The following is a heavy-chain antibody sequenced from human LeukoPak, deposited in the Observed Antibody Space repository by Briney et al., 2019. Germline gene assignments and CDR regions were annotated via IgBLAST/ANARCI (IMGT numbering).Heavy chain of an antibody. V-gene: IGHV4-4*07. CDR2: IHTSGST. Sequence: PSETLSLTCTVPGGSISSYYWSWIRQPAGKGLEWIGRIHTSGSTNYNPSLKSRVTMSVDTSKNQFSLKLSSVTAADTAVYYCAREVGTIMVNWFDPWGQGTLVTVSS. CDR3: AREVGTIMVNWFDP. CDR1: GGSISSYY. J-gene: IGHJ5*02. D-gene: IGHD3-3*01.